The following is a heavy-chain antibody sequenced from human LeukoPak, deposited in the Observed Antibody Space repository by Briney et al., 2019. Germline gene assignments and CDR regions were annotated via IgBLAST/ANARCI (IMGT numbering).Heavy chain of an antibody. CDR2: INHSGST. Sequence: SETLSLTCAVYGGSFSGYYWSWIRQPPGKGLEWIGEINHSGSTNYNPSLKSRVTISVDTSKNQFSLKLSSVTAADTAVYYCARTSIYYDSSGYRSWGQGTLVTVSS. D-gene: IGHD3-22*01. V-gene: IGHV4-34*01. CDR1: GGSFSGYY. J-gene: IGHJ5*02. CDR3: ARTSIYYDSSGYRS.